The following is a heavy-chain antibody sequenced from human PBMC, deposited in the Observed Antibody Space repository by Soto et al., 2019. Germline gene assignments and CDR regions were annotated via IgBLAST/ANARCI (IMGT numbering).Heavy chain of an antibody. Sequence: PSETLSLTCAVYGGSFSGYYWTWIRQPPGKGLEWIGEINHSGSTNYNPPLKSRVTISVDTSKNQFSLKLSSVTAADTAVYYCAGGYYYDSSGYYDYYYYGMDVWGQGTTVTVSS. CDR1: GGSFSGYY. D-gene: IGHD3-22*01. V-gene: IGHV4-34*01. J-gene: IGHJ6*02. CDR2: INHSGST. CDR3: AGGYYYDSSGYYDYYYYGMDV.